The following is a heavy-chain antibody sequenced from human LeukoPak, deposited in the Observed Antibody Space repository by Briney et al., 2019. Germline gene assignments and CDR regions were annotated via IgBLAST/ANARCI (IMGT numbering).Heavy chain of an antibody. CDR2: ISSSSSYI. Sequence: PGGSLRLSCAASGFTFSSYSMNWVRQAPGKGLEWVSSISSSSSYIYYADSVKGRFTISRDNAKNSLYLQMNSLRAEDTAVYYCARDLGPVPKPYDYWGQGTLVTVSS. D-gene: IGHD3-16*01. V-gene: IGHV3-21*01. J-gene: IGHJ4*02. CDR3: ARDLGPVPKPYDY. CDR1: GFTFSSYS.